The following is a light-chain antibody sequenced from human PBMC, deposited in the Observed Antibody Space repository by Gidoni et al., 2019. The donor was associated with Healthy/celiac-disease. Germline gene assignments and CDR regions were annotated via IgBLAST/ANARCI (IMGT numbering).Light chain of an antibody. V-gene: IGKV4-1*01. J-gene: IGKJ3*01. CDR3: QQYYSTLSFT. Sequence: DIVMTQAPDSLAGSLGERATINCKSSQSVLYSSNNKNYLAWYQQKPGQPPKLLIYWASTRESGVPDRFSGSGSGTDFTLTISSLQAEDVAVYYCQQYYSTLSFTFXPXTKVDIK. CDR2: WAS. CDR1: QSVLYSSNNKNY.